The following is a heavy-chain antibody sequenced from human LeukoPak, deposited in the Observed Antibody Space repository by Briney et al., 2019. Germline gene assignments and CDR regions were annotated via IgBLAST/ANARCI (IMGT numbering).Heavy chain of an antibody. CDR1: GFTFSSYS. CDR3: AKDGDINPGSGYYYMDV. J-gene: IGHJ6*03. CDR2: IWYDGSNK. Sequence: PGGSLRLSCAASGFTFSSYSMNWVRQAPGKGLEWVAVIWYDGSNKYYADSVKGRFTISRDNSKNTLYLQMNSLRAEDTAVYYCAKDGDINPGSGYYYMDVWGKGTTVTVSS. V-gene: IGHV3-33*06. D-gene: IGHD3-10*01.